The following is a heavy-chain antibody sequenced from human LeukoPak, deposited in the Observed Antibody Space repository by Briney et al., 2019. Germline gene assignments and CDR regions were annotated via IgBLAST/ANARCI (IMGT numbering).Heavy chain of an antibody. V-gene: IGHV4-59*01. CDR1: GVSISSFS. J-gene: IGHJ5*02. Sequence: SETLSLTCTVSGVSISSFSGSWIRQPPRKGLDWIGYIYNSWSTNDNPPLRSRVTISIDTSKTQFSLKLTSVTAADTAVYYCARGSAGPFDPWGQGTLVTVSS. D-gene: IGHD3-3*01. CDR2: IYNSWST. CDR3: ARGSAGPFDP.